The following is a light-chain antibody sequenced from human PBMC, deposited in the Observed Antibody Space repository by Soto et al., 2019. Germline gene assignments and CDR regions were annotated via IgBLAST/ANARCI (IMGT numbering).Light chain of an antibody. CDR1: QSFSSW. Sequence: EIXMTQSASNLXASVGDGVSMXCRASQSFSSWLAWYQQKPGKARKLLISKASTLESGGPSRFSGSGSVTEFTRTISSRQPDDFATYYGQQYNSYSETFGQGTKVDIK. V-gene: IGKV1-5*03. J-gene: IGKJ1*01. CDR2: KAS. CDR3: QQYNSYSET.